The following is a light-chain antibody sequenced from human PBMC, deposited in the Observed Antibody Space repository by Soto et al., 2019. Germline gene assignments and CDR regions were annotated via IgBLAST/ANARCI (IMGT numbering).Light chain of an antibody. J-gene: IGKJ1*01. V-gene: IGKV2-24*01. CDR2: KVS. CDR1: QSLVHNDGNTY. Sequence: DIVMTQTPLSSPVTLGQAASISCRSSQSLVHNDGNTYFSWFQQRPGQPPSLLIYKVSDRFSGVPERFSGSGAGTDFTLTISRVEAEDFCVYYCMQATQSSWTFGQGTKVEI. CDR3: MQATQSSWT.